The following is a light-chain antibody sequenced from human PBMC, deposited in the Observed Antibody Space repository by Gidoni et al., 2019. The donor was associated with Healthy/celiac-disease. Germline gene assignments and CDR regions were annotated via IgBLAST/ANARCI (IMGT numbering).Light chain of an antibody. Sequence: EIVLTQSPATLSLSPGERATLSCRASQSVSSYLAWYQQKPGQAPRLLIYDASNRATGIPARFSGSGSGTDFTLTISSLEPEDFAVYYCQQRSNWPPTFXGXTKVEI. CDR3: QQRSNWPPT. CDR2: DAS. V-gene: IGKV3-11*01. CDR1: QSVSSY. J-gene: IGKJ4*01.